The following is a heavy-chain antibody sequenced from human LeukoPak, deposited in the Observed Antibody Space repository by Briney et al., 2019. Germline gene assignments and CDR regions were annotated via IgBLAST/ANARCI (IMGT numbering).Heavy chain of an antibody. V-gene: IGHV3-48*03. D-gene: IGHD3-10*02. CDR2: ISSSGSAI. CDR3: AELGITMIGGV. Sequence: GGSLRLSCAASGFTFSSYEMNWVRQAPGKGLEWVSYISSSGSAIYYADSVKGRFTISRDNAKNSLYLQMNSLRAEDTAVYYCAELGITMIGGVWGKGTTVTISP. CDR1: GFTFSSYE. J-gene: IGHJ6*04.